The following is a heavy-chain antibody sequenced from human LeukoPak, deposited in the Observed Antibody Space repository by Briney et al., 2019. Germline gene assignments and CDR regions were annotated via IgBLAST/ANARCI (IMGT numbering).Heavy chain of an antibody. CDR2: IYYSGST. J-gene: IGHJ5*02. CDR3: ARHSSGWYGGWFDP. V-gene: IGHV4-39*01. D-gene: IGHD6-19*01. CDR1: GGSISSSSYY. Sequence: PSETLSLTCTVSGGSISSSSYYWGWIRQPPGKGLEWIGSIYYSGSTYYNPSLKSRVTISVDTSKNQFSLKLSSVTAADTAVYYCARHSSGWYGGWFDPWGQGTLVTVSS.